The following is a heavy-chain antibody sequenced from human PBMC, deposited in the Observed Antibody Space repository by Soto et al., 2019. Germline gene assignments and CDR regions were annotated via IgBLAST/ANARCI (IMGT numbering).Heavy chain of an antibody. CDR3: AGAQLATMNYFDY. D-gene: IGHD3-22*01. CDR1: GFTFSSYA. V-gene: IGHV3-30-3*01. Sequence: GGSLRLSCAASGFTFSSYAMHWVRQAPGKGLEWVAVISYDGSNKYYADSVKGRFTISRDNSKNTLYLQMNSLRAEDTAVDYCAGAQLATMNYFDYCRQRPLVSVSS. CDR2: ISYDGSNK. J-gene: IGHJ4*02.